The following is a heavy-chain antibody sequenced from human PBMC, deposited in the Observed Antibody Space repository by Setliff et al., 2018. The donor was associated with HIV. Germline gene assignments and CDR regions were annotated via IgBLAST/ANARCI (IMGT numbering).Heavy chain of an antibody. D-gene: IGHD2-15*01. CDR1: GFTFSSYW. Sequence: GGSLRLSCAASGFTFSSYWMHWVRQVPGKGLVWVSRINSDGGSTTYADFVKGRFTISRDNAKNTLYLQMNSLRAEDTAVYSCARARGGNSEWSYWGQGTLVTVSS. V-gene: IGHV3-74*03. CDR3: ARARGGNSEWSY. J-gene: IGHJ4*02. CDR2: INSDGGST.